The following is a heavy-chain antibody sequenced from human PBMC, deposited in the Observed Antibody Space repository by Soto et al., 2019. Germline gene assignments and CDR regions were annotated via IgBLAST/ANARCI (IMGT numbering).Heavy chain of an antibody. CDR1: GGSITTGGYY. D-gene: IGHD2-15*01. CDR2: RYYSEST. CDR3: ARTKCSGGSCYSWSLDY. Sequence: SETLSLTCTVSGGSITTGGYYWSWIRQLPGKGLEWIGHRYYSESTYYNPSLKSRVSISLDTSKNQFSLKLSFVTAADTAMYCCARTKCSGGSCYSWSLDYWGQGPPVTVSS. J-gene: IGHJ4*02. V-gene: IGHV4-31*03.